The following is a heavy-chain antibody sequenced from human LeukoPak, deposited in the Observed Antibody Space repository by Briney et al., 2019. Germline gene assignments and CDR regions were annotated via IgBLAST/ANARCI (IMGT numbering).Heavy chain of an antibody. CDR3: ARHVLPAAISPFDY. CDR2: IYYSGST. J-gene: IGHJ4*02. CDR1: GGSISSYY. V-gene: IGHV4-59*08. Sequence: SETLSLTCTVPGGSISSYYWSWIRQPPRKGLEWIGYIYYSGSTNYNPSLKSRVTISVDTSKNQFSLKLSSVTAADTAVYYCARHVLPAAISPFDYWGQGTLVTVSS. D-gene: IGHD2-2*02.